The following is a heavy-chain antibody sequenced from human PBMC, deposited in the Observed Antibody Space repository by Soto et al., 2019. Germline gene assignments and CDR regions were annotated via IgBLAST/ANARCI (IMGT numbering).Heavy chain of an antibody. CDR3: ARHGPIFGVDYYYYYGMDV. V-gene: IGHV4-39*01. Sequence: SETLSLTCTVSGGSISSSSYYWGWIRQPPGKGLEWIGSIYYSGSTYYNPSLKSRVTISVDTSKNQFSLKLSSVTAADTAVYYCARHGPIFGVDYYYYYGMDVWGQGATVTVSS. D-gene: IGHD3-3*01. J-gene: IGHJ6*02. CDR1: GGSISSSSYY. CDR2: IYYSGST.